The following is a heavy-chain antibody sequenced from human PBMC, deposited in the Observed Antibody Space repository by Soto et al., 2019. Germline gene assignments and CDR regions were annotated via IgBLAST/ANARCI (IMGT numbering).Heavy chain of an antibody. CDR1: RGTFNSYS. CDR3: ARTHSSSFERVFYYYDMDV. Sequence: ASVKVSCKASRGTFNSYSISWVRQATGQGLEWMGGIIPILDRTHFTQRFQGRVTITADKSTSTAYMELSSLRSEDTAIYFCARTHSSSFERVFYYYDMDVWGQGTTVTVSS. J-gene: IGHJ6*02. CDR2: IIPILDRT. D-gene: IGHD6-6*01. V-gene: IGHV1-69*10.